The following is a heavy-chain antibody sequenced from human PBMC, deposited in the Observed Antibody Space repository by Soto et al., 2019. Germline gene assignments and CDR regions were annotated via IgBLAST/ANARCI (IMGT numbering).Heavy chain of an antibody. CDR3: AKDGDYYGSGNTFDY. V-gene: IGHV4-59*01. J-gene: IGHJ4*02. CDR1: GGSISSYY. CDR2: IYYSGST. D-gene: IGHD3-10*01. Sequence: SETLSLTCTVSGGSISSYYWSWILQPPGKGLEWIGYIYYSGSTNYNPSLKSRVNISVDTSKNQFPLKLSSVTAADTAVYYCAKDGDYYGSGNTFDYWGQGTLVTVSS.